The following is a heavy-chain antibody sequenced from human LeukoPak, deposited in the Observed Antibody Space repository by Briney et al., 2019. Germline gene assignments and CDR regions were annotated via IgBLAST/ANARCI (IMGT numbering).Heavy chain of an antibody. CDR3: ARGDLIQLWSPSFDP. V-gene: IGHV3-30-3*01. J-gene: IGHJ5*02. CDR1: GFTFSSYA. D-gene: IGHD5-18*01. CDR2: ISYDGSNK. Sequence: GRSLRLSCAASGFTFSSYAMHWVRQAPGKGLEWVAVISYDGSNKYYADSVKGRFIISRDNPKNTVFLQMNSLRNEDTAVYYCARGDLIQLWSPSFDPWGQGTLVTVSS.